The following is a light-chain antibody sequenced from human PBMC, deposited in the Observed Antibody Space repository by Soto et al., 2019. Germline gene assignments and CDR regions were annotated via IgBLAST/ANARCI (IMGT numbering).Light chain of an antibody. V-gene: IGKV3-20*01. CDR1: QSVSENY. J-gene: IGKJ1*01. CDR2: GAS. Sequence: EILLTQSPCTLSLSPGERATLSCRASQSVSENYLAWYQQKPGHAPSLLIYGASNRATGIPDRLSGSGSGTDFTLTISRLEPEDFTVYYCQQYGSSGTFGQGTKVDIK. CDR3: QQYGSSGT.